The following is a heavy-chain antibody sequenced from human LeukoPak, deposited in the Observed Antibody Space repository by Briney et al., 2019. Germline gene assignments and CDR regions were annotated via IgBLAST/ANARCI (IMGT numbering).Heavy chain of an antibody. D-gene: IGHD3-3*01. Sequence: GGSLRLSCAASRFTFSNYWMSWVRQAPGKGLEWVSVIYSGGSTYYADSVKGRFTISRDNSKNTLYLQMNSLRAEDTAVYYCARVPDFWRHNNGMDVWGQGTTVTVSS. V-gene: IGHV3-53*01. CDR1: RFTFSNYW. J-gene: IGHJ6*02. CDR3: ARVPDFWRHNNGMDV. CDR2: IYSGGST.